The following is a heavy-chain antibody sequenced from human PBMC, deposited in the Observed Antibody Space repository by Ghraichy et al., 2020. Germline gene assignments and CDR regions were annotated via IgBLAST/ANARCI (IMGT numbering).Heavy chain of an antibody. V-gene: IGHV3-9*01. CDR2: ISWNSGSI. Sequence: SLNISCAASGFTFDDYAMHWVRQAPGKGLEWVSGISWNSGSIGYADSVKGRFTISRDNAKNSLYLQMNSLRAEDTALYYCAKDIGITTSAHFDYWGQGTLVTVSS. CDR1: GFTFDDYA. CDR3: AKDIGITTSAHFDY. J-gene: IGHJ4*02. D-gene: IGHD3-22*01.